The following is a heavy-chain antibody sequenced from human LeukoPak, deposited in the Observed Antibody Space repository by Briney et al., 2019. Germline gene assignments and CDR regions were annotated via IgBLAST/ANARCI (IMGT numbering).Heavy chain of an antibody. V-gene: IGHV3-23*01. CDR2: ISGIGGIT. Sequence: GGALRLSCAASGDTFSIYWMHCVRQGPGKGLEWGSAISGIGGITYYADLVKGLFPISRDNSKNTLYLQMNSLRADDTAVYYCANSPGTAHYWGQGALVTVSS. J-gene: IGHJ4*02. CDR1: GDTFSIYW. CDR3: ANSPGTAHY. D-gene: IGHD2-21*02.